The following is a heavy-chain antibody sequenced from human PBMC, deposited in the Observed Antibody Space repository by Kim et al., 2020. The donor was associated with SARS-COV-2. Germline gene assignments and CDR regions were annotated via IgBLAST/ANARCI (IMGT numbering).Heavy chain of an antibody. D-gene: IGHD3-10*01. V-gene: IGHV2-5*01. Sequence: SPSLKSRLTITKDTSKNQVVLTMTYMDPVDTATYYCARDDYYGSGNWFDPWGQGTLVTVSS. CDR3: ARDDYYGSGNWFDP. J-gene: IGHJ5*02.